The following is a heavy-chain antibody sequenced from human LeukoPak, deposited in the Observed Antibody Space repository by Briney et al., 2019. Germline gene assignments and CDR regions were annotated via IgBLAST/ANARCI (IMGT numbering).Heavy chain of an antibody. CDR3: ARSVEEGYCSETSCYAGY. J-gene: IGHJ4*02. Sequence: GGSLRLSCVAYGFTFTNYWMTWVRQAPGKGLEWVANIKQNQSAKCYVASVKGRFTVSRDNAKNLMYLQMNSLRAENTAIYYCARSVEEGYCSETSCYAGYWGRGTLVTVSS. CDR2: IKQNQSAK. D-gene: IGHD2-2*01. CDR1: GFTFTNYW. V-gene: IGHV3-7*03.